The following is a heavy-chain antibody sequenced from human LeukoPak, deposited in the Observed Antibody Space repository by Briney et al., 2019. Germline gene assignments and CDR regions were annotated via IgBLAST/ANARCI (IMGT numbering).Heavy chain of an antibody. V-gene: IGHV1-24*01. J-gene: IGHJ4*02. Sequence: ASVKVSCKVSGYTLTELSMHWVRQAPGKGLEWVGGLHPEDGERIYAQKFQGRVTMTEDTSSDTVYMELSSLRSEDTAVYYCARTLTTVTTGYFDYWGQGTLVTVSS. CDR2: LHPEDGER. CDR1: GYTLTELS. CDR3: ARTLTTVTTGYFDY. D-gene: IGHD4-17*01.